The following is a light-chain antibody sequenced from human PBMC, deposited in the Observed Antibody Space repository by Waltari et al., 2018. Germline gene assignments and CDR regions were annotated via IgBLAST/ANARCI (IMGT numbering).Light chain of an antibody. CDR1: QSISRY. CDR2: AAS. Sequence: DIQMTQSPSSLSASVGDRVTITCRASQSISRYLMWYQQKPGNPPKLLIYAASSLQSGVPSRFSGSGSGTDFTLTISSLQPEDFATYYCQQSYSTPFTFGPGTKVDIK. J-gene: IGKJ3*01. V-gene: IGKV1-39*01. CDR3: QQSYSTPFT.